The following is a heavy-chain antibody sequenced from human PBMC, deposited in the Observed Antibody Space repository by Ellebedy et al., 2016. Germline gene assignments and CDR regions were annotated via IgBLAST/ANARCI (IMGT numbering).Heavy chain of an antibody. V-gene: IGHV1-18*01. Sequence: ASVKVSXKASGYIFTKYGISWVRQAPGQGLEWMGWTSTDSDNKNYAQNFLGRVAMTGDTSKSTAYMELSSLTSEDTAVYFCAREIPKSMYFDSWGQGTLVTVSS. J-gene: IGHJ4*02. CDR1: GYIFTKYG. CDR3: AREIPKSMYFDS. CDR2: TSTDSDNK.